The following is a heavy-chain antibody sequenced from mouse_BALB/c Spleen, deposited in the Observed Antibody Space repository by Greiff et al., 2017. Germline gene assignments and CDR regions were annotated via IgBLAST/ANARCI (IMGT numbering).Heavy chain of an antibody. CDR2: IDPENGNT. CDR3: ASQPTGGYSSFAY. V-gene: IGHV14-1*02. J-gene: IGHJ3*01. Sequence: EVQLQQSGAELVRPGALVKLSCKASGFNIKDYYMHWVKQRPEQGLEWIGWIDPENGNTIYDPKFQGKASITADTSSNTAYLQLSSLTSEDTAVYYCASQPTGGYSSFAYWGQGTLVTVSA. CDR1: GFNIKDYY. D-gene: IGHD2-3*01.